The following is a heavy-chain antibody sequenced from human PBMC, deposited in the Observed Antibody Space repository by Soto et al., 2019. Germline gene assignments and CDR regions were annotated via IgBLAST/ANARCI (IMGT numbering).Heavy chain of an antibody. V-gene: IGHV4-59*08. CDR3: ARTLRGYSGYGDYYMDV. J-gene: IGHJ6*03. D-gene: IGHD5-12*01. CDR2: IYYSGST. Sequence: QVQLQESGPGLVKPSETLSLTCTVSGGSISSYYWSWIRQPPGKGLEWIGYIYYSGSTNYNPSLKSRVTISVDTSKNQFSLKLSSVTAADTAVYYCARTLRGYSGYGDYYMDVWGKGTTVTVSS. CDR1: GGSISSYY.